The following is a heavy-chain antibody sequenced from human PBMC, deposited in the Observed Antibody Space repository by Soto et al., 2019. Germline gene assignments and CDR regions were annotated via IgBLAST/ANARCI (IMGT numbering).Heavy chain of an antibody. D-gene: IGHD3-16*01. V-gene: IGHV2-5*02. CDR3: ARLTDLYIMFDV. CDR2: IYWDDDK. CDR1: GFSLTTSGVS. Sequence: SGPTLVNTTQTLKLTCSFSGFSLTTSGVSVAWIRQPPGKALELLGIIYWDDDKRYSPLLNKRLTITKDTSKNQVVLTMPNMDSVDTGTYYCARLTDLYIMFDVWGQGTQVTVS. J-gene: IGHJ4*02.